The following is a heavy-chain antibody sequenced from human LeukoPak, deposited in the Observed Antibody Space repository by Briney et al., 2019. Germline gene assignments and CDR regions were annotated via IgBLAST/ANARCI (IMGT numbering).Heavy chain of an antibody. D-gene: IGHD6-13*01. CDR3: ARGPPSPYSSSRFDY. J-gene: IGHJ4*02. CDR2: IIPIFGTA. V-gene: IGHV1-69*13. Sequence: ASVKVSCKASGYTFTRYPMNWVRQAPGQGLEWMGGIIPIFGTANYAQKFQGRVTITADESTSTAYMELSSLRSEDTAVYYCARGPPSPYSSSRFDYWGQGTLVTVSS. CDR1: GYTFTRYP.